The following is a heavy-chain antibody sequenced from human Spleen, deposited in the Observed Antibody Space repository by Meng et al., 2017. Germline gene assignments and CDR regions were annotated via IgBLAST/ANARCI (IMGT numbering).Heavy chain of an antibody. CDR1: GFSFSEAW. CDR2: ISYDGENK. V-gene: IGHV3-30*03. CDR3: ARSFIAAAGGGY. J-gene: IGHJ4*02. D-gene: IGHD6-13*01. Sequence: VQLVESGGGLVNPGGSLRLSCAASGFSFSEAWMTWVRQAPGKGLEWVAFISYDGENKDYTDSVKGRFTISRDNSKNTLSLQMNSLRAEDTAVYYCARSFIAAAGGGYWGQGTLVTVSS.